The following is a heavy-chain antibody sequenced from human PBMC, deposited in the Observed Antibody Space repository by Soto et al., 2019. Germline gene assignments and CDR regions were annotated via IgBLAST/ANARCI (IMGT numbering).Heavy chain of an antibody. CDR1: GFTFSSYA. D-gene: IGHD3-22*01. Sequence: PGGSLRLSCAASGFTFSSYAMHWVRQAPGKGLEWVAVISYDGSNKYYADSVKGRFTISRDNSKNTLYLQMNSLRAEGTAVYYCARGSPNYYDSSGPIDYWGQGTLVTVSS. CDR3: ARGSPNYYDSSGPIDY. J-gene: IGHJ4*02. CDR2: ISYDGSNK. V-gene: IGHV3-30-3*01.